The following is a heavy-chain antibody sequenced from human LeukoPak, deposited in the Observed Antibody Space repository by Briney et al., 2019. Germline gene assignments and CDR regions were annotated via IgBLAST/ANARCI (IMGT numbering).Heavy chain of an antibody. Sequence: ASVKVSCKASGYTFTSYDINWVRQATGQGLEWMGWMNPNSGNTGYAQKFRGRVTITRNTSISTAYMELSSLRSEDTAVYYCVRGDYYDSGIYPAFDWGQGTLVTVSS. V-gene: IGHV1-8*03. J-gene: IGHJ4*02. D-gene: IGHD3-10*01. CDR2: MNPNSGNT. CDR1: GYTFTSYD. CDR3: VRGDYYDSGIYPAFD.